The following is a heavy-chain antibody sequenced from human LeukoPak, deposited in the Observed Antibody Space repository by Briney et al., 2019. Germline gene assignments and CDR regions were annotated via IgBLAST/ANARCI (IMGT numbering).Heavy chain of an antibody. D-gene: IGHD3-22*01. CDR2: IYSGGST. J-gene: IGHJ4*02. V-gene: IGHV3-66*02. CDR1: GFAVSSNY. Sequence: GGSLRLSCAASGFAVSSNYMSWVRQAPGKGLEWVSVIYSGGSTYYADSVKGRFTISRDNSKNTLYLQMNSLRAEDTAVYYCAREFYYYDSSGRIDYWGQGTLVTVSS. CDR3: AREFYYYDSSGRIDY.